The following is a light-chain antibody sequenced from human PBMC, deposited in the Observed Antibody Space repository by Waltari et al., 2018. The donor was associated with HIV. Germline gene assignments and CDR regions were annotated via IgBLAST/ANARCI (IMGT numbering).Light chain of an antibody. CDR3: RQVLQAGST. V-gene: IGKV2-28*01. Sequence: SVMPHFPPFLPVTLGHPASISCRSSQRLLHDNEYPSVVWYLHKTGQSPQLLIYLGANRGDWGPARCSGSRSCTDYTLKNSRGVAEDAGVYYCRQVLQAGSTFGQGTKLEI. CDR1: QRLLHDNEYPS. CDR2: LGA. J-gene: IGKJ2*01.